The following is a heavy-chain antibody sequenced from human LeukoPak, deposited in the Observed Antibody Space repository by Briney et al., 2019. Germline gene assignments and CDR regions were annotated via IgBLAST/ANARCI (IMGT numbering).Heavy chain of an antibody. V-gene: IGHV3-64D*06. CDR3: VKGGNSFGSGSYDYFDY. J-gene: IGHJ4*02. Sequence: GGPLRLSCSASGFTFSTYAIHWVRQAPGKGLEYVSSISSIGDSTYYADSVKGRFTISRDNSKNTLFLQTSSLRAEDTAVYYCVKGGNSFGSGSYDYFDYWGQGTLVTVSS. CDR2: ISSIGDST. CDR1: GFTFSTYA. D-gene: IGHD3-10*01.